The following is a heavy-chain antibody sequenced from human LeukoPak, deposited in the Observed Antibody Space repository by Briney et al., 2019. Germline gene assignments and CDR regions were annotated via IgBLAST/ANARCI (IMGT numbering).Heavy chain of an antibody. CDR2: ISSSSSTI. CDR1: GFTFSSYS. J-gene: IGHJ4*02. V-gene: IGHV3-48*02. D-gene: IGHD3-22*01. CDR3: AREAYYYDSSGYQNVDY. Sequence: GGSLRLSCAASGFTFSSYSMNWVRQAPGKGLDWVSYISSSSSTIYYADSVKGRFTISRDNAKNSLYLQMNSLRDEDTAVYYCAREAYYYDSSGYQNVDYWGQGTLVTVSS.